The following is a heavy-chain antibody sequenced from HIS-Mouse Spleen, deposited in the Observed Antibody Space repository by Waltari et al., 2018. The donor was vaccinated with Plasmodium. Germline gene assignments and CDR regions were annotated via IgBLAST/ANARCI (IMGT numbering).Heavy chain of an antibody. Sequence: QVQLQQWGAGLLKPSETLSLTCAVCGGSFRGYYWSWIRQPPGKGLEWIGEINHSGSTNYNPSLKSRVTISVDTSKNQFSLKLSSVTAADTAVYYCARGPGYSSGWYYFDYWGQGTLVTVSS. CDR2: INHSGST. CDR1: GGSFRGYY. D-gene: IGHD6-19*01. V-gene: IGHV4-34*01. CDR3: ARGPGYSSGWYYFDY. J-gene: IGHJ4*02.